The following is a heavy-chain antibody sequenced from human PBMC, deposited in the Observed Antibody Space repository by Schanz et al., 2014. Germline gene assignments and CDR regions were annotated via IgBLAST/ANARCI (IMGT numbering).Heavy chain of an antibody. V-gene: IGHV3-23*01. CDR1: GFNFITFA. Sequence: EVRLLESGGGLVQPGGSLRLSCAASGFNFITFAMSWVRQAPGKGPEWVSAIGGDASRTYYADSVKGRFTISRDNSKSTLYLQMNSLRADDTAVYYCARAPPLVRGIAGWFGPWGQGSLVTVSS. CDR2: IGGDASRT. D-gene: IGHD3-10*01. CDR3: ARAPPLVRGIAGWFGP. J-gene: IGHJ5*02.